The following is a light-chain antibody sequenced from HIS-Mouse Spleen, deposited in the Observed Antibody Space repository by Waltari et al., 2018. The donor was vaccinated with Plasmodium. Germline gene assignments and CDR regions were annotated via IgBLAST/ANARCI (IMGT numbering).Light chain of an antibody. V-gene: IGKV1-27*01. CDR2: AAS. CDR1: QDISNY. CDR3: QKYNSAPWT. J-gene: IGKJ1*01. Sequence: DIQMTHSPSSLSASVGDRVTIPCRASQDISNYLAWYQQKPGKVPKLLIYAASTLQSGVPSRFSGSGSGTDFTLTISSLQPEDVATYYCQKYNSAPWTFGQGTKVEIK.